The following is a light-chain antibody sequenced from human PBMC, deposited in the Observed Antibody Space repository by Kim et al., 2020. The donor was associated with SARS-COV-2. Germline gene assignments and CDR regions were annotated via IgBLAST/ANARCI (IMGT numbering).Light chain of an antibody. CDR1: SSDVGIYNR. Sequence: GQSVTISCTGTSSDVGIYNRVSWYQQPPGTAPKLIIYEVSNRPSGVPARFSGSKSGNTASLTISGLQAEDEADYYCSSYTTSSTYVFGTGPRSPS. V-gene: IGLV2-18*02. CDR3: SSYTTSSTYV. J-gene: IGLJ1*01. CDR2: EVS.